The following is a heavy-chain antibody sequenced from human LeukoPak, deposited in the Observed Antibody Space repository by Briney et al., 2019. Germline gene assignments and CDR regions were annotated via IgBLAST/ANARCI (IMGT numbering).Heavy chain of an antibody. Sequence: PGGSLRLSCAASGFTFSSYFMSWVRQAPGKGLEWVANTKQDGSETYYVDSVKGRFTISRDNAKNSLYLQMNSLRAEDTAVYYCAKSRMGKQLVYMDVWGKGTTVTVSS. CDR1: GFTFSSYF. D-gene: IGHD6-6*01. CDR3: AKSRMGKQLVYMDV. V-gene: IGHV3-7*03. CDR2: TKQDGSET. J-gene: IGHJ6*03.